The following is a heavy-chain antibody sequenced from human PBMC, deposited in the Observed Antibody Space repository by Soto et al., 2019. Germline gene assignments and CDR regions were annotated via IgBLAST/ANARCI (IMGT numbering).Heavy chain of an antibody. J-gene: IGHJ5*02. V-gene: IGHV4-31*02. CDR1: GGSIISVGYY. Sequence: PSETLSLTWTVSGGSIISVGYYWSWIRQHPGKGLEWIGYIYYSGSTYYNPSLKSRVTISVDTSKNQFSLKLSSVTAADTAVYYCARVFSDSSSFFDPWGQGTLVTVSS. CDR2: IYYSGST. D-gene: IGHD6-13*01. CDR3: ARVFSDSSSFFDP.